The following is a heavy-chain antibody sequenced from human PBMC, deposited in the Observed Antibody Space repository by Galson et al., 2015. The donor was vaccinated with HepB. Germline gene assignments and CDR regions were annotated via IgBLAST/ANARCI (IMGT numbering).Heavy chain of an antibody. D-gene: IGHD2-2*01. V-gene: IGHV3-23*01. CDR3: AKRGDIVVVATTIYFDY. CDR2: ISYRGDNT. J-gene: IGHJ4*02. CDR1: GFRFSTLA. Sequence: SLRLSCAASGFRFSTLAMSWVRQAPGKGPEWVSTISYRGDNTYYADSVKGRSTISRDNSKNTLYLRMNSLRAEDTAVYYCAKRGDIVVVATTIYFDYWGQGTLVTVSS.